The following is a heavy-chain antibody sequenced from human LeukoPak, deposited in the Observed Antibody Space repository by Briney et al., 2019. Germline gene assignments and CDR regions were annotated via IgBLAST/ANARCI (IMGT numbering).Heavy chain of an antibody. CDR1: GYTFTTYG. J-gene: IGHJ4*02. D-gene: IGHD2-21*02. V-gene: IGHV1-18*04. CDR3: AGSYCGGDCYLDY. Sequence: ASVKVSCKAIGYTFTTYGIAWVRQAPGQGLEWMGWISTYKGTTNYTQKFQGRVAMTTDTSTSTAYMELRSLRSDDTAVYYCAGSYCGGDCYLDYWGQGTLVTVSS. CDR2: ISTYKGTT.